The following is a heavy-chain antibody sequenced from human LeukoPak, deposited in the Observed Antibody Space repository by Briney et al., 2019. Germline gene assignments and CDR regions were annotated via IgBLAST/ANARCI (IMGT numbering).Heavy chain of an antibody. CDR2: INAGNGDT. V-gene: IGHV1-3*01. D-gene: IGHD2-2*01. Sequence: ASVKVSCKASGYTLTSYAIHWVRQAPGQRLEWMGWINAGNGDTRYSQKFQGRVTVTRDTSASTAYMEVSSLRSEDTAVYYCARCSSTICLDYWGQGTLVTVSS. J-gene: IGHJ4*02. CDR1: GYTLTSYA. CDR3: ARCSSTICLDY.